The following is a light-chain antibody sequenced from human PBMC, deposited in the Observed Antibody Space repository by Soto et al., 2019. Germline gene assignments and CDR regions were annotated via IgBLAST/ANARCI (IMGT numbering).Light chain of an antibody. V-gene: IGKV3-11*01. J-gene: IGKJ4*01. CDR2: GAS. CDR1: QSVSSH. Sequence: EIVLTQSPASLSLSPGERATLSCRASQSVSSHLAWFQQRPGQAPRLLIYGASNRATGIPARFGGSGSGTNFTVAISSLEPEDVSVYYCQQRSNWPPVLTFGGGTKVEIK. CDR3: QQRSNWPPVLT.